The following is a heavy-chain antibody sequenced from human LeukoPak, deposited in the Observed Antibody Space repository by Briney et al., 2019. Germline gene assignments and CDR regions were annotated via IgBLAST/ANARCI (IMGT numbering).Heavy chain of an antibody. CDR2: ISAYNGNT. Sequence: ASVKVSRKASGYTFTSYGISWVRQAPGQGLEWMGWISAYNGNTNYAQKLQGRVTMTTDTSTSTAYMELRSLRSEDTAVYYCATESPYRFRVVTASFDYWGQGTLVTVSS. CDR3: ATESPYRFRVVTASFDY. CDR1: GYTFTSYG. D-gene: IGHD2-21*02. J-gene: IGHJ4*02. V-gene: IGHV1-18*01.